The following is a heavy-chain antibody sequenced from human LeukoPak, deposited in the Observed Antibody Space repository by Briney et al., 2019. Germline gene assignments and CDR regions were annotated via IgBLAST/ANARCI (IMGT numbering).Heavy chain of an antibody. V-gene: IGHV3-23*01. D-gene: IGHD3-10*02. J-gene: IGHJ6*04. CDR2: FSGSGGST. Sequence: GGSLRLSCAASGFTFSSYAMSWVRQAPGKGLEWVSTFSGSGGSTYYADSVKGRFTISRDNSKNTLYLQMNSLRAEDTAVYYCAELGITMIGGVWGKGTTVTISS. CDR3: AELGITMIGGV. CDR1: GFTFSSYA.